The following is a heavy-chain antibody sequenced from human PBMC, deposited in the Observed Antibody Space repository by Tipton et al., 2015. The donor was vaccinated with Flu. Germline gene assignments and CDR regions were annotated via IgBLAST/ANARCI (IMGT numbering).Heavy chain of an antibody. CDR2: IKPNSGGT. CDR3: ARDQDYDYARGSSRSYYYYYILDV. D-gene: IGHD3-16*01. CDR1: GYALSVYY. J-gene: IGHJ6*02. V-gene: IGHV1-2*06. Sequence: QLVQSGAEAKKPGASVKVSCKASGYALSVYYIHWVRQAPGQGLEWMGRIKPNSGGTNYAQKFQGRVTMTRDTSINTVYMELSRLRSDDTAVYYCARDQDYDYARGSSRSYYYYYILDVWGQGTTVTVSS.